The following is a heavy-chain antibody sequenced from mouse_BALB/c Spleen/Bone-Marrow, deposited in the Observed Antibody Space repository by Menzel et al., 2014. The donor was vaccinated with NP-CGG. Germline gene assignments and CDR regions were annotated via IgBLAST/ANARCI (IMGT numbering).Heavy chain of an antibody. CDR1: GFNINDTY. Sequence: EVHLVESGAELVKPGASVKLSCTASGFNINDTYMHWVKQRPEQGLEWIGRVDPANGNTKYDPKFQGKATITADTSSNTAYLQLSSLTSEDTAVYYGSSYAMDYWGQGTSVTVSS. J-gene: IGHJ4*01. CDR3: SSYAMDY. CDR2: VDPANGNT. V-gene: IGHV14-3*02.